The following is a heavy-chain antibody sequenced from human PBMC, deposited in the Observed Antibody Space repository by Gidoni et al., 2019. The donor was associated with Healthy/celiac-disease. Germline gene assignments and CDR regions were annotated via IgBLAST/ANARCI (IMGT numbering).Heavy chain of an antibody. J-gene: IGHJ6*02. V-gene: IGHV3-30*18. D-gene: IGHD2-21*02. CDR1: GFTFTSYG. CDR3: AKDHVVTAISYYYYGMDV. CDR2: ISYDGSNK. Sequence: QVQLVESGGGVVQPGRSLRLSCAASGFTFTSYGMHWVRQAPVKGLEWVAVISYDGSNKYYADSVKGRFTISRDNSKNTLYLQMNSLRAEDTAVYYCAKDHVVTAISYYYYGMDVWGQGTTVTVSS.